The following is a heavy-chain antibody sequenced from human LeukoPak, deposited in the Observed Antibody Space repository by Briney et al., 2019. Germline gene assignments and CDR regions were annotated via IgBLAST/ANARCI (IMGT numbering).Heavy chain of an antibody. Sequence: ASETLSLTCTVSGGSISSYYWSWIRQPPGKGLEWIGYIYYSGSTNYNPSLKSRVTISVDTSKNQFSLKLSSVTAADTAVYYCAREDCSGGSCYGLDAFDIWGQGTMVTVSS. CDR3: AREDCSGGSCYGLDAFDI. CDR1: GGSISSYY. V-gene: IGHV4-59*01. J-gene: IGHJ3*02. CDR2: IYYSGST. D-gene: IGHD2-15*01.